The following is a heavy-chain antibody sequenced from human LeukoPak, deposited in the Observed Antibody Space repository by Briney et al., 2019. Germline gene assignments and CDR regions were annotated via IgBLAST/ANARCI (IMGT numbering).Heavy chain of an antibody. J-gene: IGHJ4*02. Sequence: SETLSLTCTVSGGSVSSGSYYWSWIRQPPGKGLEWIGCIYYSGSTNYNPSLKSRVTISVDTSKNQFSLKLSSVTAADTAVYYCARAQLSYGVFAGRIDYWGQGTLVTVSS. CDR2: IYYSGST. CDR1: GGSVSSGSYY. CDR3: ARAQLSYGVFAGRIDY. D-gene: IGHD4-17*01. V-gene: IGHV4-61*01.